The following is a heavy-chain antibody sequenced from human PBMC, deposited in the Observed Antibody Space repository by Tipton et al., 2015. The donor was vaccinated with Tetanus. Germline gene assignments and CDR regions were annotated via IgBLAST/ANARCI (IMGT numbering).Heavy chain of an antibody. Sequence: QVQLVQSGAEVKKPGASLKVSCKASGYTFTGYYLYWVRQAPGQGLEWVGWIDPNSGGTIYAQKFQGRVTMTRDTSISTAYMELSRLRSDDTAVYYCARDRGDYIYYGMDVWGPGTTVTVTS. V-gene: IGHV1-2*02. D-gene: IGHD3-22*01. CDR3: ARDRGDYIYYGMDV. CDR2: IDPNSGGT. CDR1: GYTFTGYY. J-gene: IGHJ6*02.